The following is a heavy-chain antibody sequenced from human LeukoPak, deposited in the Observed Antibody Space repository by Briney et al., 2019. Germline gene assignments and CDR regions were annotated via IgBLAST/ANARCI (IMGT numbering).Heavy chain of an antibody. V-gene: IGHV1-18*01. J-gene: IGHJ4*02. CDR3: ARDRYISAYSSSPDY. CDR1: GYTFTSYG. Sequence: GASVKVSCKASGYTFTSYGISWVRQAPGQGLEWMGWISAYNGNTNYAQKPHGRVTMTTDTSTSTAYMELRSLRSDDTAVYYCARDRYISAYSSSPDYWGRGTLVTVSS. D-gene: IGHD6-13*01. CDR2: ISAYNGNT.